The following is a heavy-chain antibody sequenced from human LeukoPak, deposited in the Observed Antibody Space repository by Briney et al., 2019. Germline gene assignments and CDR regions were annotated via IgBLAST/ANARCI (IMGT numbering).Heavy chain of an antibody. CDR3: ARDTKN. CDR2: IYTSGST. D-gene: IGHD1-1*01. Sequence: SETLSLTCTVSGVSISSANYYWSWLRQPAGKGLEWIGRIYTSGSTNYNPSPKSRVTISVDTSKNQFSLKLNSVTAADTAVYYCARDTKNWGQGTLVTVSS. J-gene: IGHJ4*02. V-gene: IGHV4-61*02. CDR1: GVSISSANYY.